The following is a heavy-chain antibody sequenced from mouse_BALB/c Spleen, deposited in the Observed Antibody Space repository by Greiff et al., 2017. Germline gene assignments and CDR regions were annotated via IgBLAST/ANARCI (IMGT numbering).Heavy chain of an antibody. D-gene: IGHD2-4*01. CDR3: ARAVITTTWFAY. CDR1: GFNIKDYY. J-gene: IGHJ3*01. CDR2: IDPENGNT. V-gene: IGHV14-1*02. Sequence: VQLKESGAELVRPGALVKLSCKASGFNIKDYYMHWVKQRPEQGLEWIGWIDPENGNTIYDPKFQGKASITADTSSNTAYLQLSSLTSEDTAVYYCARAVITTTWFAYWGQGTLDTVSA.